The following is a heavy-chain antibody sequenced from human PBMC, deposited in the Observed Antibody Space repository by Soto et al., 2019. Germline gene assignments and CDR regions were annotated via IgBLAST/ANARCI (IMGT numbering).Heavy chain of an antibody. J-gene: IGHJ3*02. CDR3: ARDHCSSTSCFLIYDAFDI. CDR2: INAGNGNT. Sequence: ASVKVSCKASGYTFTSYAMHWVRQAPGQRLEWMGWINAGNGNTKYSQKFQGRVTITRDTSASTAYMELSSLRSEDTAVYYCARDHCSSTSCFLIYDAFDIWGQGTMVT. V-gene: IGHV1-3*01. CDR1: GYTFTSYA. D-gene: IGHD2-2*01.